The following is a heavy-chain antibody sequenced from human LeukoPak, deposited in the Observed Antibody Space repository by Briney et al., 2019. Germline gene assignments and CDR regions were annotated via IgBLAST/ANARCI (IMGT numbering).Heavy chain of an antibody. Sequence: GRSLRLSCAASGFTFSSYSMNWVRQAPGKGLEWVSSISSSSSYIYYADSVKGRFTISRDNAKNSLYLQMNSLRAEDTAVYYCARGLSSWFDYWGQGTLVTVSS. V-gene: IGHV3-21*01. J-gene: IGHJ4*02. D-gene: IGHD6-13*01. CDR2: ISSSSSYI. CDR1: GFTFSSYS. CDR3: ARGLSSWFDY.